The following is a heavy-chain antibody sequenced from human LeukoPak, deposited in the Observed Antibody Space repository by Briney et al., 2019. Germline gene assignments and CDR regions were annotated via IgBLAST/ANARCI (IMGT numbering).Heavy chain of an antibody. V-gene: IGHV4-31*03. Sequence: PSQTLSLTCPVSGGSISSGGYYWSWIRQHPGKGLEWIGYIYYSGSTYYNPSLKSRVSMSVDTSKNQFSLKLSSVTAADTAVYYCARAPRGSYSQFASSCFDPWGQGTLVTVSS. J-gene: IGHJ5*02. CDR3: ARAPRGSYSQFASSCFDP. CDR2: IYYSGST. CDR1: GGSISSGGYY. D-gene: IGHD3-10*01.